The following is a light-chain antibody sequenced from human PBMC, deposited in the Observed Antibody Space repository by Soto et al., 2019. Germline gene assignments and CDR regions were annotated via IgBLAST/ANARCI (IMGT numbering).Light chain of an antibody. Sequence: DIQMTQSPSSLSASVGDRVTITCLASQSISSYLNWYQQKPGKAPKLLIYAASSLQTGVPSRFSGSGSGTDFSLTISSLQPEDFSTYYCQQSYSTPFNFGGGTKVDIK. CDR3: QQSYSTPFN. CDR2: AAS. V-gene: IGKV1-39*01. J-gene: IGKJ4*01. CDR1: QSISSY.